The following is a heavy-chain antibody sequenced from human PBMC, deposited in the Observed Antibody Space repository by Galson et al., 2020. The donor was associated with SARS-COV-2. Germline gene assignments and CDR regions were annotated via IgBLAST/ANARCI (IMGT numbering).Heavy chain of an antibody. V-gene: IGHV3-30*04. CDR2: ISYDGSTK. D-gene: IGHD1-26*01. CDR3: SRARSGSYREAFDI. J-gene: IGHJ3*02. Sequence: GGSLRLSCAASGFTFSSYAMHWARQAPGKGLQWVAVISYDGSTKYYADSVKGRFTIFRDNSKNTLFLQMNSLRAEDTAVYYCSRARSGSYREAFDIWGQGTLVTVSS. CDR1: GFTFSSYA.